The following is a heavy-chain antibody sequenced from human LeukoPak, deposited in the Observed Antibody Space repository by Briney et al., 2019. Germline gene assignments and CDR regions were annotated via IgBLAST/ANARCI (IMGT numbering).Heavy chain of an antibody. J-gene: IGHJ4*02. Sequence: SETLSLTCTVSGGSISSGGYYWSWLRPHPGKGLEWIGYIYYSGSTYYNPSLKSRVTISVDTSKNQFSLKLSSVPAADTAVYHWARGGQLLSEWGQGTLVTVSS. CDR2: IYYSGST. V-gene: IGHV4-31*03. D-gene: IGHD2-2*01. CDR3: ARGGQLLSE. CDR1: GGSISSGGYY.